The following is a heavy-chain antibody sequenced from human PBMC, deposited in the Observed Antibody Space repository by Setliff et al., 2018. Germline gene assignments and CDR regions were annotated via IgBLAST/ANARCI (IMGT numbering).Heavy chain of an antibody. CDR1: GFTFGSYW. CDR3: ARESGMGEVDY. V-gene: IGHV3-7*03. J-gene: IGHJ4*02. Sequence: GGSLRLSCAASGFTFGSYWMTWVRQAPEKGLEWVANIHQDGSERHYVDSVKGRFTISRDNAKNSLYLQMNSLRAEDTAVYYCARESGMGEVDYWGQGTLVTVSS. D-gene: IGHD1-26*01. CDR2: IHQDGSER.